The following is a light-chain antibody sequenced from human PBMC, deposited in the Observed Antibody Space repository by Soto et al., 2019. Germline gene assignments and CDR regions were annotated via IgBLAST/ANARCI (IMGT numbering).Light chain of an antibody. J-gene: IGKJ1*01. CDR2: DAS. CDR1: QSISSW. CDR3: QQYNSYSQP. V-gene: IGKV1-5*01. Sequence: DIPMTQSPYTLSASVGDRRSITCPASQSISSWLAWYQQKPGKAPKLLMYDASSLESGVPSRFSRSGSVTEFTLTISSLQPDDFATYNCQQYNSYSQPFGQGTKVEIK.